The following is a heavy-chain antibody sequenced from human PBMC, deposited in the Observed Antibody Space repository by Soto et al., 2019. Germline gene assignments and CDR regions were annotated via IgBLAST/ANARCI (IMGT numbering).Heavy chain of an antibody. CDR1: GDSISSNNNY. J-gene: IGHJ5*02. CDR2: ISYSGTT. CDR3: ARGRGYSYGLDP. Sequence: SETLSLTCTVSGDSISSNNNYWSWIRQPPGEGLEWIGFISYSGTTSYSTSLKSRVAISLDTSKNQFSLSLSFLTAADTAVYYCARGRGYSYGLDPWGQGTLVTVS. V-gene: IGHV4-30-4*01. D-gene: IGHD5-18*01.